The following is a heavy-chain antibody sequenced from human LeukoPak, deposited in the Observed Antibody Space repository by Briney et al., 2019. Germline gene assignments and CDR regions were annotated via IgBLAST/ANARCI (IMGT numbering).Heavy chain of an antibody. CDR2: ISSIDTTI. CDR3: ARDFGRWYFDY. J-gene: IGHJ4*02. D-gene: IGHD4-23*01. CDR1: GFTFSSYE. V-gene: IGHV3-48*03. Sequence: GGSLRLSCAASGFTFSSYEMSWVRQAPGKGLEWVSYISSIDTTIYYADSVKGRFTISRDNSKNTLYLQMNSLRAEDTAVYYCARDFGRWYFDYWGQGTLVTVSS.